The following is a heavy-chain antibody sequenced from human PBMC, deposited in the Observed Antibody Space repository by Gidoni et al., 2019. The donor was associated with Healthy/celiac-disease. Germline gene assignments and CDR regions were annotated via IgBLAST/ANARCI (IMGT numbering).Heavy chain of an antibody. J-gene: IGHJ3*02. D-gene: IGHD3-10*01. Sequence: PSFQGHVTISADKSISTAYLQWSSLKASDTAMYYCARHPLTPPYGAFDIWGQGTMVTVSS. CDR3: ARHPLTPPYGAFDI. V-gene: IGHV5-10-1*01.